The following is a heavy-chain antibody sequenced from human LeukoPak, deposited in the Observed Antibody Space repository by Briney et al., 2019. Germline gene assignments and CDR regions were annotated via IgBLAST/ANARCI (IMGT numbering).Heavy chain of an antibody. J-gene: IGHJ4*02. CDR2: INPSGGST. Sequence: ASVKVSCKASGYTFIDYYIHWVRLAPGQGLEWMGIINPSGGSTSYAQKFQGRVTMTRDTSTSTVYMELSSLRSEDTAVYYCARDASGYSSGWYGYWGQGTLVTVSS. V-gene: IGHV1-46*01. CDR3: ARDASGYSSGWYGY. CDR1: GYTFIDYY. D-gene: IGHD6-19*01.